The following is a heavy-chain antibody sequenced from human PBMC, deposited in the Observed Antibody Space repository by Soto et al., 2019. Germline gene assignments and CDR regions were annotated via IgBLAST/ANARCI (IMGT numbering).Heavy chain of an antibody. CDR1: GYTFTSYD. V-gene: IGHV1-8*01. D-gene: IGHD5-12*01. Sequence: ASVKVSCKASGYTFTSYDINWVRQATGQGLEWMGWMNPNSGNTGYAQKFQGRVTMTRNTSISTAYMELSSLRSEDTAVYYCARGNVDIVATISFWFDPWGQGTLVTVSS. CDR2: MNPNSGNT. J-gene: IGHJ5*02. CDR3: ARGNVDIVATISFWFDP.